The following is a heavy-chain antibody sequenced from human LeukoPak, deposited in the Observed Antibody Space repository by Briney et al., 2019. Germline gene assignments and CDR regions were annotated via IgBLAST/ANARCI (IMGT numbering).Heavy chain of an antibody. CDR3: ARVHRQQLAYDAFDI. CDR1: GGTFSSYA. J-gene: IGHJ3*02. D-gene: IGHD6-13*01. V-gene: IGHV1-69*05. CDR2: IIPIFGTA. Sequence: ASVKVSCKASGGTFSSYAISWVRQAPGQGLEWMGGIIPIFGTANYAQKFQGRVTITTDESTGTAYMELSSLRSEDTAVYYCARVHRQQLAYDAFDIWGQGTMVTVSS.